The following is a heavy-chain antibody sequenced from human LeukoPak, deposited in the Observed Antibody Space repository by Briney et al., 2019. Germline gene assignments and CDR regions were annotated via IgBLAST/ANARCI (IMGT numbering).Heavy chain of an antibody. CDR3: ARLGDDDPGGYYFDY. D-gene: IGHD2-21*02. V-gene: IGHV1-69*01. Sequence: GASVKVSCKASGGTFSSYAISWVRQAPGQGLEWMGGIIPIFGTANYAQKFQGRVTITADESTSTAYMELSSLRSEDTAVYYCARLGDDDPGGYYFDYWGQGTLVTVSS. J-gene: IGHJ4*02. CDR1: GGTFSSYA. CDR2: IIPIFGTA.